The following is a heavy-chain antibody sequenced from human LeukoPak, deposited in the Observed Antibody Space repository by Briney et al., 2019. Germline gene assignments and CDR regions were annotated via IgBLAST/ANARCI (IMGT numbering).Heavy chain of an antibody. CDR2: ISGSGGST. CDR3: AKVEIVVVPAALDY. J-gene: IGHJ4*02. D-gene: IGHD2-2*03. CDR1: GFTVSSNY. Sequence: PGGSLRLSCAASGFTVSSNYMSWVRQVPGKGLEWVSAISGSGGSTYYADSVKGRFTISRDNSKNTLYLQMNSLRAEDTAVYYCAKVEIVVVPAALDYWGQGTLVTVSS. V-gene: IGHV3-23*01.